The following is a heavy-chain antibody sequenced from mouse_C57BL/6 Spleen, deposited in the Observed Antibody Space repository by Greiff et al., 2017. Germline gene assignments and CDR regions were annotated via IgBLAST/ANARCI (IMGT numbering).Heavy chain of an antibody. CDR1: GFTFSSYG. Sequence: EVQVVESGGDLVKPGGSLKLSCAASGFTFSSYGMSWVRQTPDKRLEWVATISSGGSYTYYPDRVKGRFTFSRDNAKNTLYLQMSSLKSEDTARYCCARPDSSGYVRYAMDYWGQGTSVTVSS. CDR3: ARPDSSGYVRYAMDY. J-gene: IGHJ4*01. V-gene: IGHV5-6*01. D-gene: IGHD3-2*02. CDR2: ISSGGSYT.